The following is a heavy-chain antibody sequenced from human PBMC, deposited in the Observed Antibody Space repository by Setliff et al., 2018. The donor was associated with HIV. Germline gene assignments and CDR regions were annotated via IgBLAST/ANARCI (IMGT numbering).Heavy chain of an antibody. J-gene: IGHJ6*03. D-gene: IGHD3-3*01. CDR1: GGSISSHY. Sequence: PSETLSLTCTVSGGSISSHYWSWIRQPPGKGLEWIGYFYYSGSTNYNPSLKSRVTISVDTSKNQFYLKSSSVTAADTAVYYCARGGGFLEWLSPMDVWGRGTTVTVSS. CDR3: ARGGGFLEWLSPMDV. V-gene: IGHV4-59*11. CDR2: FYYSGST.